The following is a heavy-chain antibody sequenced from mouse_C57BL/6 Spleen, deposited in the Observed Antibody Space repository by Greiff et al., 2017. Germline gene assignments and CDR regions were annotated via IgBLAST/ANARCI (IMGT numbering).Heavy chain of an antibody. Sequence: QVQLKQPGTELVKPGASVKLSCKASGYTFTSYWMHWVKQRPGQGLEWIGNINPSNGGTNYNEKFKSKATLTVDKSSSTADMQLSSLTSEDSAVYYCARSKGLPYWYFDVWGTGTTVTVSS. CDR1: GYTFTSYW. CDR2: INPSNGGT. D-gene: IGHD2-4*01. J-gene: IGHJ1*03. CDR3: ARSKGLPYWYFDV. V-gene: IGHV1-53*01.